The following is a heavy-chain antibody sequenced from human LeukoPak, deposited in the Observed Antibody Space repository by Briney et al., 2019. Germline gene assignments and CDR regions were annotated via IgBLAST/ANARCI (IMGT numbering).Heavy chain of an antibody. CDR1: GYTFTSYD. CDR3: AKDRSAYSSSWYPFDY. D-gene: IGHD6-13*01. Sequence: ASVKVSCKASGYTFTSYDINWVRQATGQGLEWMGWMSPNSGNTGYAQKFQGRVTMTRSTSMSTAYMELSSLRSEDTAVYYCAKDRSAYSSSWYPFDYWGQGTLVTVSS. CDR2: MSPNSGNT. V-gene: IGHV1-8*01. J-gene: IGHJ4*02.